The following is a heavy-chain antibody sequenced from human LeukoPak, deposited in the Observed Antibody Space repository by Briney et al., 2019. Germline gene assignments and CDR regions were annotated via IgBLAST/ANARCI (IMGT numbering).Heavy chain of an antibody. V-gene: IGHV3-30*03. CDR3: ARDSRIAVAGPLYYFDY. CDR1: GFTFSSYG. D-gene: IGHD6-19*01. Sequence: PGGSLRLSCAASGFTFSSYGMHWVRQAPGKGLEWVAVISYDGSNKYYADSVKGRFTISRDNSKNTLYLQMNSLRAEDTAVYYCARDSRIAVAGPLYYFDYWGQGTLVTVSS. J-gene: IGHJ4*02. CDR2: ISYDGSNK.